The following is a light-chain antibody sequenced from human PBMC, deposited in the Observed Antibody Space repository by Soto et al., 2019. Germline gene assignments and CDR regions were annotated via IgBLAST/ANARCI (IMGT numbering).Light chain of an antibody. CDR2: GAS. CDR3: QQYGSSPLT. V-gene: IGKV3-20*01. Sequence: ETVLTQSPGTLSLSPGERATLSCRASQSVSSSYLAWYQQKPGQAPRLLIYGASSRATGIPDRFSGSGSETDFTLTISRLEPEDFAVYYCQQYGSSPLTFGGGTKVDIK. J-gene: IGKJ4*01. CDR1: QSVSSSY.